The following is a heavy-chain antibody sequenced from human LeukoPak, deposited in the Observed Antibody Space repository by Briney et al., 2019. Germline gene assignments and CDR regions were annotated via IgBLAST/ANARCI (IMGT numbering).Heavy chain of an antibody. CDR1: GFTFSNYT. CDR2: ISGSGGST. CDR3: AKDLVGATSTSYFDY. J-gene: IGHJ4*02. Sequence: GGSLRLSCAASGFTFSNYTMSWVRQAPGKGLEWVSAISGSGGSTYYADSMKGRFTISRDNSKNTLYLQMNSLRAEDTAVYYCAKDLVGATSTSYFDYWGQGTLVTVSS. D-gene: IGHD1-26*01. V-gene: IGHV3-23*01.